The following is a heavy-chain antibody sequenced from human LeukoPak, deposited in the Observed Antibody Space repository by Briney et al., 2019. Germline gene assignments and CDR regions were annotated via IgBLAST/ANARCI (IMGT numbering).Heavy chain of an antibody. CDR2: IKQDGSEK. V-gene: IGHV3-7*01. CDR3: AGDKSIMITFGGVIVSY. CDR1: GFTFSSYW. D-gene: IGHD3-16*02. Sequence: GGSLRLSCAASGFTFSSYWMSWVRQAPGKGLEWVANIKQDGSEKYYVDSVKGRFTISRDNAKNSLYLQMNSLRAEDTAVYYCAGDKSIMITFGGVIVSYWGQGTLVTVSS. J-gene: IGHJ4*02.